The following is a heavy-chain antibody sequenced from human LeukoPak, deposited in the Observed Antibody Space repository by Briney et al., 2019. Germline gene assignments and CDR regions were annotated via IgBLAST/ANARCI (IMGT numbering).Heavy chain of an antibody. CDR2: IWHDGSNK. CDR3: ARGSWWFGELSSMDV. V-gene: IGHV3-33*08. J-gene: IGHJ6*02. Sequence: GGSLRLSCAASGVTFSSYGMHWVRQAPGKGLEWVAVIWHDGSNKYYADSVKGRFTISRDNAKNTLYLQMNSLRAEETAVYYCARGSWWFGELSSMDVWGQGTTVTVSS. D-gene: IGHD3-10*01. CDR1: GVTFSSYG.